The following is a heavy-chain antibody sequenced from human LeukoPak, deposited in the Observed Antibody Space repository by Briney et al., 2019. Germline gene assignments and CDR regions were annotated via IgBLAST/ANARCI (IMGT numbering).Heavy chain of an antibody. CDR2: ISSSSSYI. J-gene: IGHJ4*02. CDR3: AKVSRYSGYDLFDY. V-gene: IGHV3-21*04. CDR1: GFTFSSYS. D-gene: IGHD5-12*01. Sequence: GGSLRLSCAASGFTFSSYSMNWVRQAPGKGLEWVSSISSSSSYIYYADSVKGRFTISRDNAKNTLYLQMNSLRAEDTAVYYCAKVSRYSGYDLFDYWGQGTLVTVSS.